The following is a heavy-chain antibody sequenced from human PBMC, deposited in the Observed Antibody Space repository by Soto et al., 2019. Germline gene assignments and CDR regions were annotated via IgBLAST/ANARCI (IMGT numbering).Heavy chain of an antibody. J-gene: IGHJ4*02. CDR3: ARDDSSLVIGRDY. Sequence: QVQLVESGGGVVQPGRSLRLSGAASGFTFSRYGMHWVRQAPGKGLEWVAVIWYDGSNKYYADSVKGRFTISRDNSMNTLYLQMNSVRAGDTGVYYCARDDSSLVIGRDYCGQGTLVAFSS. CDR2: IWYDGSNK. CDR1: GFTFSRYG. D-gene: IGHD3-22*01. V-gene: IGHV3-33*01.